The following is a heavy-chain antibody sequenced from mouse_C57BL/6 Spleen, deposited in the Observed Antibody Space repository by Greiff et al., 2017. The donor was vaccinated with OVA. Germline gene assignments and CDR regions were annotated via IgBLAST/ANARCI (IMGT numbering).Heavy chain of an antibody. V-gene: IGHV3-6*01. J-gene: IGHJ3*01. CDR2: ISYDGSN. CDR3: ASGLRWFAY. CDR1: GYSITSGYY. Sequence: VQLKESGPGLVKPSQSLSLTCSVTGYSITSGYYWNWIRQFPGNKLEWMGYISYDGSNNYHPSLKNRIAFTRDTSKNQLFLKLNSLTTEDTATYNCASGLRWFAYWGQGTLVTVSA. D-gene: IGHD1-1*01.